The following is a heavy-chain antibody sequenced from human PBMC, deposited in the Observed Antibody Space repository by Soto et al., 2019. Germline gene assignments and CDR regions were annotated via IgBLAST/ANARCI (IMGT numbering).Heavy chain of an antibody. V-gene: IGHV3-74*01. Sequence: LSCAASGFTFSSYWMHWVRQAPGKGLVWVSRMNEDGGTTDYADSVKGRFTISRDNAKNTLYLQMNSLRVEDTAVYYCASDLSGRADVWGQGTTVTVSS. CDR1: GFTFSSYW. J-gene: IGHJ6*02. CDR2: MNEDGGTT. CDR3: ASDLSGRADV. D-gene: IGHD3-10*01.